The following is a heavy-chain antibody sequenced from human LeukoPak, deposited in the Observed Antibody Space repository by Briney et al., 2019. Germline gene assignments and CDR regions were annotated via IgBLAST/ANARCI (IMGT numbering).Heavy chain of an antibody. CDR1: GFTFNNYA. CDR3: ARDYADYVGYFFFDY. CDR2: ISGGGETT. J-gene: IGHJ4*02. Sequence: PGGPLRLSCAASGFTFNNYAMNWVRQAPGKGLEWVSSISGGGETTYYADPAKGRFTISRDNSQNTLYLQMNSLRAEDTAVYYCARDYADYVGYFFFDYWGQGTLVTVSS. V-gene: IGHV3-23*01. D-gene: IGHD4-17*01.